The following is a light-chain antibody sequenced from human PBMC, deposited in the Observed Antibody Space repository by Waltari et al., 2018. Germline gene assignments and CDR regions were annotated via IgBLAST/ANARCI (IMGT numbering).Light chain of an antibody. J-gene: IGKJ3*01. CDR1: RTVSTN. CDR2: AAS. CDR3: QQSFDSVFT. V-gene: IGKV1-39*01. Sequence: IQLTQSPSSLSPSVGDRVTIPCRAGRTVSTNLNWYQQKPGKAPKLLIYAASILQSGVPSRFSGSGSGTEFSLTIASLQPEDSATYYCQQSFDSVFTFGPGTTVNV.